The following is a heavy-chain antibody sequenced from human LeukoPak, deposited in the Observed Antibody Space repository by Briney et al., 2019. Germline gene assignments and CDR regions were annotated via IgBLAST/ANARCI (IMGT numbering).Heavy chain of an antibody. V-gene: IGHV3-66*01. Sequence: GGSLRLSCAASGFTISGNYMSWVRQAPGKGLEWVSVIYSGCFTYYADSVKGRFSISRDNSQNTLYLRMNSLRAEDTAVYYCARARIQPWIFDYWGRGTLVTVSS. CDR3: ARARIQPWIFDY. J-gene: IGHJ4*02. D-gene: IGHD5-18*01. CDR2: IYSGCFT. CDR1: GFTISGNY.